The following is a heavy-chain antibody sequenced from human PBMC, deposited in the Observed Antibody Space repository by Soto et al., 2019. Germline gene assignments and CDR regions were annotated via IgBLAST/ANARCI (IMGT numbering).Heavy chain of an antibody. Sequence: QIQLVQSGAAVKKPGASVKVSCKASGYTFTSYGISWVRQAPGQGLEGMGWISAYNGNTNYAQKIQGRVTMTTDTATSTAYMELRSLRSDDTAVYYGARDLTFLCPVYWGQGTLVTVSS. CDR3: ARDLTFLCPVY. CDR2: ISAYNGNT. V-gene: IGHV1-18*01. D-gene: IGHD2-2*01. J-gene: IGHJ4*02. CDR1: GYTFTSYG.